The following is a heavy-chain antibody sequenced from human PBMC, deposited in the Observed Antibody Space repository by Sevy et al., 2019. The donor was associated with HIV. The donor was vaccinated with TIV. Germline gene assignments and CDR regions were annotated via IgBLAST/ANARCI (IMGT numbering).Heavy chain of an antibody. V-gene: IGHV1-69*13. Sequence: ASVKVFCKASGGTVSTYSLNWVRQAPGQGLEWMGGIIPISDTAHYAEKFQGRVTITADESTSTTYMEIRSLRSEDTAVYYCARSISYGFESWGQGTLVTVSS. CDR1: GGTVSTYS. D-gene: IGHD3-10*01. CDR2: IIPISDTA. J-gene: IGHJ4*02. CDR3: ARSISYGFES.